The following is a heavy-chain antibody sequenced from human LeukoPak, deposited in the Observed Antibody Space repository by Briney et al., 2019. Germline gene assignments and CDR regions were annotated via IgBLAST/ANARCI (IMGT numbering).Heavy chain of an antibody. D-gene: IGHD6-6*01. CDR3: ARGPNSNWSGLDF. CDR1: GFTFNYYA. J-gene: IGHJ4*02. CDR2: ISWNSGNK. Sequence: GGSLRLSCAASGFTFNYYAMNWVRQAPGKGLEWVSGISWNSGNKGYADSVKGRFTVSRDNAKNTLYLQVNNLRAEDTAVYYCARGPNSNWSGLDFWGQGTLLTVSS. V-gene: IGHV3-9*01.